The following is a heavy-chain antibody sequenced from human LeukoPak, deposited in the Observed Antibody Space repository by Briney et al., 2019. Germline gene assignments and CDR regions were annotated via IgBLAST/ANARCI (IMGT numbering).Heavy chain of an antibody. J-gene: IGHJ4*02. D-gene: IGHD3-22*01. V-gene: IGHV7-4-1*02. CDR2: MNTNTGNP. CDR1: GYTFTNFA. CDR3: ARDPNHYYDSSGYYGDY. Sequence: GASVKVSCEASGYTFTNFAMNWVRQAPGQGLEWMGWMNTNTGNPTYAQGFTGRFVFSLDTSVSTAYLQISSLKAEDTAVYYCARDPNHYYDSSGYYGDYWGQGALVTVSS.